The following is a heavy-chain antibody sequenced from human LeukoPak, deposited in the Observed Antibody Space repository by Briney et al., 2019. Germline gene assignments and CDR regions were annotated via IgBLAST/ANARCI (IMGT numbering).Heavy chain of an antibody. CDR3: ARDYDGSGYGYFDY. V-gene: IGHV3-21*01. CDR2: ISSSSSYI. Sequence: GGSLRLSCAASGFTFSSYSMTWVRQAPGKGLEWVSSISSSSSYIYYADSVKGRFTISRDNAKNSLYLQMNSLRAEDTAVYYCARDYDGSGYGYFDYWGQGTLVTVSS. J-gene: IGHJ4*02. D-gene: IGHD3-22*01. CDR1: GFTFSSYS.